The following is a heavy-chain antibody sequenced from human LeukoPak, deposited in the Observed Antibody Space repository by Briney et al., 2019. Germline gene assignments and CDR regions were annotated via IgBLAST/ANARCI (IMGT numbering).Heavy chain of an antibody. CDR2: IKQDGSEK. D-gene: IGHD6-13*01. V-gene: IGHV3-7*01. J-gene: IGHJ6*02. Sequence: GSLRLSCAASGFTFSSYWMSWVRQAPGKGLEWVANIKQDGSEKYYVDSVKGRFTISRDNAKNSLYLQMNSLRAEDTALYYCARDTPYSSSWQSYYGMDVWGQGTTVTVSS. CDR3: ARDTPYSSSWQSYYGMDV. CDR1: GFTFSSYW.